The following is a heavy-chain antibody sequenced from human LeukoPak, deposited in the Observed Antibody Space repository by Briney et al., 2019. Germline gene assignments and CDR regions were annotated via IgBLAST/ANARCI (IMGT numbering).Heavy chain of an antibody. CDR1: GLTVSSNC. CDR2: IYSVGST. D-gene: IGHD5-12*01. V-gene: IGHV3-53*01. Sequence: GGCLRLSCAASGLTVSSNCMSWVRQAAGKGREWVSLIYSVGSTYYTDSVKGGFTISRDDSKKTRVLQRKDLRSQDTAVYFCAKDGAWLRFDDWGQGILVTVSS. J-gene: IGHJ4*02. CDR3: AKDGAWLRFDD.